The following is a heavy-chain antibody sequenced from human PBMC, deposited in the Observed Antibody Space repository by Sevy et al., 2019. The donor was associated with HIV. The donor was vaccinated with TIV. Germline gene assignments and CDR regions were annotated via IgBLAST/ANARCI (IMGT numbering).Heavy chain of an antibody. CDR3: ARDAGSGWQKYFQQ. D-gene: IGHD6-19*01. J-gene: IGHJ1*01. V-gene: IGHV3-21*06. Sequence: GGSLRLSCAASGVSPNTYSMNWVRQAPGKGLEWVSSISDTSGYIFYADSVKGRFTISRDNARNSLYLQMNSLRAEDTAVYYCARDAGSGWQKYFQQWGQGTLVTVSS. CDR2: ISDTSGYI. CDR1: GVSPNTYS.